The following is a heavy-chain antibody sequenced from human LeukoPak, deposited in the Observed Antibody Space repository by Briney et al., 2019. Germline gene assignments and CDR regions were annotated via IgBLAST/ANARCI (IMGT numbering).Heavy chain of an antibody. J-gene: IGHJ4*02. CDR1: GFPFSDFH. CDR2: ITSGGGFK. V-gene: IGHV3-11*04. Sequence: GGSLRLSCVGAGFPFSDFHMSCIRQAPGKGLEWVSYITSGGGFKYYADSVKGRFSISRDDSKNSVFLQMNSLRVEDTAVYYCARVRPGSSGSYYRTSWGQGTLVTVSS. D-gene: IGHD3-22*01. CDR3: ARVRPGSSGSYYRTS.